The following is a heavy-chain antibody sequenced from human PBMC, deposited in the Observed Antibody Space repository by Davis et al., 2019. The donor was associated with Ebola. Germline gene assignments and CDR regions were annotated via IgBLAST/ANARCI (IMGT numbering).Heavy chain of an antibody. J-gene: IGHJ4*02. CDR3: ARDRSSGWYENAFDY. CDR2: ISSSGSTI. V-gene: IGHV3-11*04. Sequence: PGGSLRLSCAASGFTFSDYYMSWIRQAPGKGLEWVSYISSSGSTIYYADSVKGRFTISRDNAKNSLYLQMNSLRAEDTAVYYCARDRSSGWYENAFDYWGQGTLVTVSS. D-gene: IGHD6-19*01. CDR1: GFTFSDYY.